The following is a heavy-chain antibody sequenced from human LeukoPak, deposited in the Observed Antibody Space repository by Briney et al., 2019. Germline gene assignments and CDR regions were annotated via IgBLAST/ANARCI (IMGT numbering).Heavy chain of an antibody. CDR1: GRSISSYY. V-gene: IGHV4-4*07. CDR3: ARGSGTTSDYYYMDV. Sequence: PSETLSLTCTVSGRSISSYYWSWIRQPAGKGLEWIGRIYTIGSTNYNPSLKGRVTMSVDTSKNQFSLKLSSVTAADTAVYYCARGSGTTSDYYYMDVWGKGTTVTVSS. D-gene: IGHD1-7*01. J-gene: IGHJ6*03. CDR2: IYTIGST.